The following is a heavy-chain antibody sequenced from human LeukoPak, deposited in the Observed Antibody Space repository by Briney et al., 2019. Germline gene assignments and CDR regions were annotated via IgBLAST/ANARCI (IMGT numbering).Heavy chain of an antibody. D-gene: IGHD1-14*01. J-gene: IGHJ4*02. CDR3: ARGYKGGFDY. CDR1: GGSFSGYY. CDR2: INHSGST. V-gene: IGHV4-34*01. Sequence: PSETLSLTCAVYGGSFSGYYWSWIRQPPGKGLEWIGEINHSGSTNYNPSLKGRVTISVDTSKNQFSLKLSSVTAADTVVYYCARGYKGGFDYWGQGTLVTVSS.